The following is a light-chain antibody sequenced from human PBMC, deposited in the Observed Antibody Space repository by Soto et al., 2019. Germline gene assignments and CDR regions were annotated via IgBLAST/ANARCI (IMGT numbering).Light chain of an antibody. J-gene: IGLJ1*01. V-gene: IGLV2-14*01. CDR3: SSYTSSSTLDV. CDR2: DVR. CDR1: SSDVGGYNY. Sequence: QSALTQPASVSGSPGQSITISCTGTSSDVGGYNYVSWYQQHPGKAPKLMIYDVRNRPSGVFNRFSGSKSGNTASLTISGLQAEDEADYYCSSYTSSSTLDVFGTGTKVTVL.